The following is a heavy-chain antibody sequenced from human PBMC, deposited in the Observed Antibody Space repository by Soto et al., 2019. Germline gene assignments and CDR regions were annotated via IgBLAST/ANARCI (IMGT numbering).Heavy chain of an antibody. CDR1: GYTFSNYG. CDR3: ARARAGSFAFDI. CDR2: ISPHNGNT. J-gene: IGHJ3*02. V-gene: IGHV1-18*01. Sequence: QVQLVQSGAEVKKPGASVKVSCKTSGYTFSNYGINRVRQAPGQGLEWMGWISPHNGNTNSAQRLQGRVTMTTDTSMNTAYLELRSLSFDDTAVYYCARARAGSFAFDIWGQGTLVTVSS. D-gene: IGHD1-26*01.